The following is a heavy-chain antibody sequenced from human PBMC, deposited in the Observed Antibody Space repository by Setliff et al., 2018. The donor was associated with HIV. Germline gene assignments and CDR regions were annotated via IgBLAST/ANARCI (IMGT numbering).Heavy chain of an antibody. V-gene: IGHV4-4*02. J-gene: IGHJ4*02. D-gene: IGHD4-17*01. CDR1: GGSISSHY. CDR3: ARDWRAYGVLGS. Sequence: SETLSLTCTVSGGSISSHYWTWIRQPPGKGLEWIGEIYHNGNTNYSPSLKNRVTMSVDNSKNQFSLMVRSVTAADTAVYYCARDWRAYGVLGSWGQGMLVTVSS. CDR2: IYHNGNT.